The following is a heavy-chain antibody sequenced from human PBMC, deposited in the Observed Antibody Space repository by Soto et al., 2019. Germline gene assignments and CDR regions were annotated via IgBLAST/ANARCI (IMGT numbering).Heavy chain of an antibody. V-gene: IGHV1-46*01. CDR3: ARPNWSGSPAYFEY. CDR2: INPSDGRT. J-gene: IGHJ4*02. CDR1: GYTLTSYY. D-gene: IGHD1-26*01. Sequence: ASVKVSCKASGYTLTSYYMHWVRQAPGHGLEWMGMINPSDGRTNYAQKFQGRVTMTRDTSTSTVYMEVSSLRADDTAVYFCARPNWSGSPAYFEYWGPGTLVTVSS.